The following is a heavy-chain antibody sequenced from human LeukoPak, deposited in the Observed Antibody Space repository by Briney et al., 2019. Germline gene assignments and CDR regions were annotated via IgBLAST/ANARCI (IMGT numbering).Heavy chain of an antibody. CDR3: ARRPRVLRCGFDP. V-gene: IGHV4-34*01. CDR2: INHSGST. CDR1: GGSFSGYY. Sequence: SETLSLTCAVYGGSFSGYYWSWIRQPPGKGLEWIGEINHSGSTNYNPSLKSRVTISVDTSKNQFSLKLSSVTAADTAVYYCARRPRVLRCGFDPWGQGTLVTVSS. D-gene: IGHD4-17*01. J-gene: IGHJ5*02.